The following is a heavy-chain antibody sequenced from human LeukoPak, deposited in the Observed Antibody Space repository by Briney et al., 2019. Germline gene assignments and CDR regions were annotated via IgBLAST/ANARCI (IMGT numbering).Heavy chain of an antibody. CDR1: GFTFSSYG. CDR3: ARAPPDPHYYDSSGSGLDP. Sequence: GGSPRLSCAASGFTFSSYGMHWVRQAPGKGLEWVAVIWYDGSNKYYADSVKGRFTISRDNSKNTLYLQMNSLRAEDTAVYYCARAPPDPHYYDSSGSGLDPWGQGTLVTVSS. J-gene: IGHJ5*02. V-gene: IGHV3-33*01. D-gene: IGHD3-22*01. CDR2: IWYDGSNK.